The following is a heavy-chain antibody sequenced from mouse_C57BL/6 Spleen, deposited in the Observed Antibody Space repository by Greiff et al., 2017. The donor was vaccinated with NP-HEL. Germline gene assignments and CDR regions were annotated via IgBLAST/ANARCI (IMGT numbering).Heavy chain of an antibody. CDR3: ARGGDYDPYDAMDY. CDR2: INPYNGGT. Sequence: EVQLQQSGPVLVKPGASVKMSCKASGYTFTDYYMNWVKQSHGKSLEWIGVINPYNGGTSYNQKVKGKATLTVDNSSSTAYMELNSLTYEESAVDYCARGGDYDPYDAMDYWGQGTSVTVSS. D-gene: IGHD2-4*01. CDR1: GYTFTDYY. J-gene: IGHJ4*01. V-gene: IGHV1-19*01.